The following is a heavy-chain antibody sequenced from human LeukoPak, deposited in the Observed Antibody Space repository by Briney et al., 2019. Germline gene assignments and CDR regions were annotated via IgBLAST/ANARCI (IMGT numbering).Heavy chain of an antibody. V-gene: IGHV3-21*01. CDR3: ARDKSYNWNYAAAFDI. CDR1: GFTFSSYS. Sequence: PGGSLRLSCAASGFTFSSYSMNWVRRAPGKGLEWVSSISSSSSYIYYADSVKGRFTISRDNAKNSLYLQMNSLRAEDTAVYYCARDKSYNWNYAAAFDIWGQGTMVTVSS. J-gene: IGHJ3*02. D-gene: IGHD1-7*01. CDR2: ISSSSSYI.